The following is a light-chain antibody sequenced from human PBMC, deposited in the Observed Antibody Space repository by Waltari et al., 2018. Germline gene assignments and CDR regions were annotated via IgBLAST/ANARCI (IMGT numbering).Light chain of an antibody. CDR1: PVIANF. Sequence: QLTQSPSSLSASVGDRVTITCRASPVIANFLAWYQQKPGQAPKLLIYGASTLQTGVPSRCSGSGFGTDFSLTISSLQPEDFATYYCQQLNSYLPFGGGTKVEIK. J-gene: IGKJ4*02. CDR2: GAS. CDR3: QQLNSYLP. V-gene: IGKV1-9*01.